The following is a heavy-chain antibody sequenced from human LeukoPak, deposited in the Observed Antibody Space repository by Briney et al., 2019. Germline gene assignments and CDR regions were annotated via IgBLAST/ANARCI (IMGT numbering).Heavy chain of an antibody. Sequence: PSETLSLTCTVSGGSISSGTYYWSWIRQPAGKGLEWVGRIYPSGDTNYNPSLKSRVTISLDTSKNQFSLRLSSVTAADTAVYYCAGEGKYDSSGYYSDAFDIWGQGTMVTVSS. CDR2: IYPSGDT. CDR1: GGSISSGTYY. CDR3: AGEGKYDSSGYYSDAFDI. J-gene: IGHJ3*02. D-gene: IGHD3-22*01. V-gene: IGHV4-61*02.